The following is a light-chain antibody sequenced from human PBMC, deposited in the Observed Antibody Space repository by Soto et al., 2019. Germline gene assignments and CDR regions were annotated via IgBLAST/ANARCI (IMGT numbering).Light chain of an antibody. V-gene: IGKV1-39*01. Sequence: DIQMTQSPSSLSPSVGDRVTITCRASQSFSTWLAWYQQKPGKAPKLLIFSASGLQSGVPSRFSGGVYGTEFTLTISSLQLEDFATYYCQQSHTNPLTFGGGTKVDI. CDR1: QSFSTW. J-gene: IGKJ4*01. CDR2: SAS. CDR3: QQSHTNPLT.